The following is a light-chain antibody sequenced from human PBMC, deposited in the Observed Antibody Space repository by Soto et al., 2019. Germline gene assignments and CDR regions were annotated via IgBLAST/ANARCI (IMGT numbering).Light chain of an antibody. CDR3: QQRSKWPS. Sequence: EIVLTQSPATLSLSPGERATLSCRASQSVGSYLAWYQQKPGQAPRLLIYDTSNRATGIPARFSGSGSGTDFTLTISSLEPEDFAVYYCQQRSKWPSFGQGTKLEIK. V-gene: IGKV3-11*01. CDR2: DTS. CDR1: QSVGSY. J-gene: IGKJ2*01.